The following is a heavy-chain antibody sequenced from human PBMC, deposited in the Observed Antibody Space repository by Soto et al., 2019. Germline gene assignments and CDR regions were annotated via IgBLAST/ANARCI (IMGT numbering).Heavy chain of an antibody. J-gene: IGHJ5*02. V-gene: IGHV4-4*02. D-gene: IGHD6-13*01. CDR1: GGSISSSNW. Sequence: NPSETLSLTCAVSGGSISSSNWWSWVRQPPGKGLEWIGEIYHSGSTNYTPSLKSRVTISVDKSKNQFSLKLSSVTAADTAVYYCARVTEAAAGTPGWFDPWGQGTLVTVSS. CDR2: IYHSGST. CDR3: ARVTEAAAGTPGWFDP.